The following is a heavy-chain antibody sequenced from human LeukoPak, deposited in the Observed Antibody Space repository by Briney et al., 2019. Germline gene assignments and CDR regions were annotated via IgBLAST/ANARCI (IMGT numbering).Heavy chain of an antibody. CDR3: ARDLGTGTLGVDWSDP. V-gene: IGHV3-21*01. CDR1: GFTFNIYS. CDR2: FSRSGTHI. J-gene: IGHJ5*02. D-gene: IGHD1-1*01. Sequence: GGSLRLSCVASGFTFNIYSMYWVRQAPGKGLEWVASFSRSGTHIYYADSVKGRFTISRDNANNSLYLQMNSLRPEGTAVYYCARDLGTGTLGVDWSDPWGQGTLVTVSS.